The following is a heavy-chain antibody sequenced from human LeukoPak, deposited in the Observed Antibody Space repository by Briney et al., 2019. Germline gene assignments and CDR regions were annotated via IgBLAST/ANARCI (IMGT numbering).Heavy chain of an antibody. CDR2: INPNSGGT. Sequence: ASVKVSCKASGYTFTGYYMHWVRQAPGQGLEWMGWINPNSGGTNYAQKFQGRVTMTRDTSISTAYMELSRLRSDDTAVYYCARTWPGIAAAGPDYWGQGTLVTVSS. D-gene: IGHD6-13*01. V-gene: IGHV1-2*02. CDR1: GYTFTGYY. J-gene: IGHJ4*02. CDR3: ARTWPGIAAAGPDY.